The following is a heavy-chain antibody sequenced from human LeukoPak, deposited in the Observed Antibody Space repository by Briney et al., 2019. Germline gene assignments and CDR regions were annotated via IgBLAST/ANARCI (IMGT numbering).Heavy chain of an antibody. J-gene: IGHJ6*03. V-gene: IGHV4-39*07. CDR3: ARLPGGFDWLLATRDYYYYYMDV. Sequence: RPSETLSLTCNVSGGSISTTSNSWGWAWIRQRPGKGLEWIGSIYYSGSTYYNPSLKSRVTISVDTSKNQFSLKLSSVTAADTAVYYCARLPGGFDWLLATRDYYYYYMDVWGKGTTVTVSS. D-gene: IGHD3-9*01. CDR2: IYYSGST. CDR1: GGSISTTSNS.